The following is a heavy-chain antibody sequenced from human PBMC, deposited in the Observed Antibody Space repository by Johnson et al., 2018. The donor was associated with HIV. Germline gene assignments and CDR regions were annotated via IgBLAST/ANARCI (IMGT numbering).Heavy chain of an antibody. V-gene: IGHV3-7*05. CDR1: GFTFSSFG. Sequence: MLLVESGGGVVQPGRSLRLSCTTSGFTFSSFGMNWVRQAPGKGLEWVANINQDASEKSYVDSVKGRFTISRDNANNSLSLQMSGLRADDTAVYYCVRETRDDAFDIWGQGTMVTVSS. CDR3: VRETRDDAFDI. J-gene: IGHJ3*02. CDR2: INQDASEK. D-gene: IGHD4-11*01.